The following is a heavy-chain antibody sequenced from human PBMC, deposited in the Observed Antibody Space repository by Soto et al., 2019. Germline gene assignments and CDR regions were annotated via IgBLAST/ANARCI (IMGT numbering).Heavy chain of an antibody. CDR1: GGSFSGYY. J-gene: IGHJ5*02. D-gene: IGHD6-13*01. CDR2: INHSGST. Sequence: SETLSLTCAVHGGSFSGYYWSWIRQPPGKGLEWIGEINHSGSTNYNPSLKSRVTISVDTSKNQFSLKLSSVAAADTAVYYCARGWPRAIAAAPGSNWFDPWGQGTLVTVSS. CDR3: ARGWPRAIAAAPGSNWFDP. V-gene: IGHV4-34*01.